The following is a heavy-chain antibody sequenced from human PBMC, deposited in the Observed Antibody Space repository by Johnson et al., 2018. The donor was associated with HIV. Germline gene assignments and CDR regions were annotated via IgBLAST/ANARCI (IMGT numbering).Heavy chain of an antibody. J-gene: IGHJ3*01. CDR2: ISWNSANI. CDR3: AKDDRISS. CDR1: GFNFDIYA. Sequence: VQLVESGGGLVQPGRSLRLSCAASGFNFDIYAMHWVRQAPGKGLEWVSGISWNSANIGHADSVKGRFTISRDNAKSSLYLQMNSLRPEDTALYYCAKDDRISSWGQGTMVIVSS. V-gene: IGHV3-9*01. D-gene: IGHD1-14*01.